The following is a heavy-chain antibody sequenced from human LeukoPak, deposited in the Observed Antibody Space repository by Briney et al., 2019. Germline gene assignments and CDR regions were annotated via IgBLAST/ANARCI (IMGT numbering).Heavy chain of an antibody. V-gene: IGHV1-69*06. CDR2: IIPIFGTA. CDR1: GGTFSSYA. D-gene: IGHD4-17*01. Sequence: AVKVSCKASGGTFSSYAISWVRQAPGQGLEWMGGIIPIFGTANYAQKFQGRVTITADKSASTAYMELRSLRSDDTAVYYCAKDYGDYPGWFDPWGQGTLVTVSS. CDR3: AKDYGDYPGWFDP. J-gene: IGHJ5*02.